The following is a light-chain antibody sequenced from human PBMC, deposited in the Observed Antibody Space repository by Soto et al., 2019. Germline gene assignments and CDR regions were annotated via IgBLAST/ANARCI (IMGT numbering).Light chain of an antibody. Sequence: QSALTQPASVSGSPGQSITISCTGTSSDVGGYNYVSWYQQHPGKAPKLMIYEVSNRPSGVSNRFSGSKSGNTASLTISELQAGDEADYYCSSYTSSSTLVFGTGTKLTVL. J-gene: IGLJ1*01. V-gene: IGLV2-14*01. CDR2: EVS. CDR1: SSDVGGYNY. CDR3: SSYTSSSTLV.